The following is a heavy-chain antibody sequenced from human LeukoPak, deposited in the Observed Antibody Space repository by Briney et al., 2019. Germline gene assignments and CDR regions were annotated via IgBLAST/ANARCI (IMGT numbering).Heavy chain of an antibody. CDR2: IIPIFGTA. CDR3: ARAITMIRGVRYYYHYYMDI. Sequence: SVKVSCKASGGTFSRDAFSWVRQATGQGLEWMGGIIPIFGTANYAQKFQGRVTITADESTSTAYMELSSLRSEDTAVYYCARAITMIRGVRYYYHYYMDIWGMGTTVTISS. CDR1: GGTFSRDA. V-gene: IGHV1-69*13. J-gene: IGHJ6*03. D-gene: IGHD3-10*01.